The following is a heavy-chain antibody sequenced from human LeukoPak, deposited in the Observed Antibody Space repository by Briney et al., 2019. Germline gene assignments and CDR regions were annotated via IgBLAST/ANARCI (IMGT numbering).Heavy chain of an antibody. D-gene: IGHD2-2*01. CDR1: GYTFTSYY. Sequence: ASVKVSCKASGYTFTSYYMHWVRQAPGQGLEWMGIINPSGGSTSYAQKFQGRVTMTRDMSTSTVYMELSSLRSEDTAVYYCARDPVVPAANYYYMDVWGKGTTVTASS. CDR3: ARDPVVPAANYYYMDV. J-gene: IGHJ6*03. V-gene: IGHV1-46*01. CDR2: INPSGGST.